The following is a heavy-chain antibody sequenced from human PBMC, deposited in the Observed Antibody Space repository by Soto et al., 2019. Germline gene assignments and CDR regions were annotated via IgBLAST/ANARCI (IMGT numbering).Heavy chain of an antibody. CDR3: ARVGGGLASLGYYGMDV. CDR2: INPNSGGT. V-gene: IGHV1-2*04. CDR1: GYTFIGYY. J-gene: IGHJ6*02. Sequence: VASVKVSCKASGYTFIGYYIHWVRQAPGQGLEWMGWINPNSGGTNYAQRFQGWVTMTRDRSIGTAYMELSRLKSDGTAVYYCARVGGGLASLGYYGMDVWGQGXTVTV. D-gene: IGHD3-10*01.